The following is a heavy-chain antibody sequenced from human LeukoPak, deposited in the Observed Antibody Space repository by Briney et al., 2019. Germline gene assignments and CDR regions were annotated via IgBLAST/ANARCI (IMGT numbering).Heavy chain of an antibody. CDR3: ARVGYRAFDI. D-gene: IGHD5-24*01. V-gene: IGHV3-21*01. CDR1: GFTFSSYA. Sequence: GGSLRLSCAASGFTFSSYAMSWVRQAPGKGLEWVSSISSSSSYIYYADSVKGRFTISRDNAKNSLYLQMNSLRAEDTAVYYCARVGYRAFDIWGQGTMVTVSS. CDR2: ISSSSSYI. J-gene: IGHJ3*02.